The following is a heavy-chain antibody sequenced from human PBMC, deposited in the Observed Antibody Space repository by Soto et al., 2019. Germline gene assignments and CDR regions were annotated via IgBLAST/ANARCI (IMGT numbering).Heavy chain of an antibody. CDR3: ARDSQSYDILTGTYYYYGMDV. CDR2: IYYSGST. V-gene: IGHV4-30-4*01. D-gene: IGHD3-9*01. CDR1: GGSISSGDYY. Sequence: QVQLQESGPGLVKPSQTLSLTCTVSGGSISSGDYYWSWIRQPPGKGLEWIGYIYYSGSTYYNPSLKSRVTISVDTSKNQFSLKLSSVTAADTAVYYCARDSQSYDILTGTYYYYGMDVWGQGTTVTVSS. J-gene: IGHJ6*02.